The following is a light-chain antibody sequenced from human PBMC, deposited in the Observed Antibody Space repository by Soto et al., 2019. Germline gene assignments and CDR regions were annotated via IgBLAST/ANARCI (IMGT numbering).Light chain of an antibody. V-gene: IGKV3-20*01. J-gene: IGKJ4*01. CDR3: QQYGGSPRVS. CDR2: GAF. Sequence: EIVLTQSPGTLSLSPGERATLSCRASQSVSSNYLAWYQQKPGQAPRLLIYGAFSRVTGIPDRFSGSGSGTDFTLTISRLEPEDFAVYYCQQYGGSPRVSFGGGTKVEI. CDR1: QSVSSNY.